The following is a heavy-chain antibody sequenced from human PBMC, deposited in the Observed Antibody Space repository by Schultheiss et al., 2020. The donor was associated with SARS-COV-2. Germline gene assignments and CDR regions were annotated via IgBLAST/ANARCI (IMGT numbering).Heavy chain of an antibody. CDR1: GFTVSSNY. CDR3: ARGGGLLRFHFDY. V-gene: IGHV3-53*01. D-gene: IGHD3-3*01. J-gene: IGHJ4*02. Sequence: GGSLRLSCAASGFTVSSNYMSWVRQAPGKGLEWVSVIYSGGSTYYADSVKGRFTISRDNSKNTLYLQMNSLRAEDTAVYYCARGGGLLRFHFDYWVQGTLVTVAS. CDR2: IYSGGST.